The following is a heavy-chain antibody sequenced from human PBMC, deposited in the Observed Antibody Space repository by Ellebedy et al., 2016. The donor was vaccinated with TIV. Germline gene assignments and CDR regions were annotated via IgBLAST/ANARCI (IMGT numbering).Heavy chain of an antibody. CDR2: INHSGST. D-gene: IGHD5-18*01. Sequence: MPSETLSLTCAVYGGSFSGYYWSWLRQPPGKGLEWIGEINHSGSTNYNPSLKSRVTISVDTSKNQFALKLSSVTAADTAVYYCARGNTAMDYYYYGMDVWGQGTTVTASS. CDR1: GGSFSGYY. J-gene: IGHJ6*02. CDR3: ARGNTAMDYYYYGMDV. V-gene: IGHV4-34*01.